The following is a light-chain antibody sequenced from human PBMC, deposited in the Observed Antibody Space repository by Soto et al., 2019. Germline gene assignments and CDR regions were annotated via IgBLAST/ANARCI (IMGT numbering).Light chain of an antibody. Sequence: QSVLTQPAAVSGSPGQSITISCGGTRDDSGAYDYVSGYQQHPGNAPTLLVYAVTNRPSGVSDRFSGSKSGNTASLTISGLQAEDEADYYCNSYTNSRAVAFGGGTKVTVL. CDR3: NSYTNSRAVA. CDR1: RDDSGAYDY. CDR2: AVT. J-gene: IGLJ2*01. V-gene: IGLV2-14*01.